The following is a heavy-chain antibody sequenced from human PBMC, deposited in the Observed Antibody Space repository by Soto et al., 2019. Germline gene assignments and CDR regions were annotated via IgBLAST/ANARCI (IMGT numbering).Heavy chain of an antibody. CDR2: ISSNGANT. Sequence: GGSLRLSCAASGFTFSSYAMSWVRQAPGKGPEWVSTISSNGANTHYAESVKGRFTISKDASRNTVHLHMNSLRAEDTATYFCVSWVSAHFDYWGHGTPVTVSS. CDR1: GFTFSSYA. V-gene: IGHV3-23*01. CDR3: VSWVSAHFDY. J-gene: IGHJ4*01. D-gene: IGHD2-8*01.